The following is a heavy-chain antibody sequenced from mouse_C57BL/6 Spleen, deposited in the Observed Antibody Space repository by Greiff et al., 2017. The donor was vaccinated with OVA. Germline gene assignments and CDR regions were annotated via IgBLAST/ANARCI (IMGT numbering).Heavy chain of an antibody. J-gene: IGHJ4*01. CDR2: ISSGGDYI. CDR1: GFTFSSYA. D-gene: IGHD1-1*01. V-gene: IGHV5-9-1*02. Sequence: EVKLQESGEGLVKPGGSLKLSCAASGFTFSSYAMSWVRQTPEKRLEWVAYISSGGDYIYYADTVKGRFTISRDNARNTLYLQMSSLKSEDTAMYYCTRITTGFYAMDYWGQGTSVTVSS. CDR3: TRITTGFYAMDY.